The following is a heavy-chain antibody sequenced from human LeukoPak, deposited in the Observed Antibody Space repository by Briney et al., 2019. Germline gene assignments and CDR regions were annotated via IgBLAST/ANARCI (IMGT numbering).Heavy chain of an antibody. J-gene: IGHJ6*02. D-gene: IGHD2/OR15-2a*01. V-gene: IGHV3-74*01. Sequence: GSLRLSCAASGFTFSSSWMHWVRQAPGKGLVWVSRINSDGSSTSYADSVKGRFTTSRDNAKNTLYLQMSSLRGEDTAVYYCARVRVSSYYGMDIWGQGTTVTVSS. CDR2: INSDGSST. CDR1: GFTFSSSW. CDR3: ARVRVSSYYGMDI.